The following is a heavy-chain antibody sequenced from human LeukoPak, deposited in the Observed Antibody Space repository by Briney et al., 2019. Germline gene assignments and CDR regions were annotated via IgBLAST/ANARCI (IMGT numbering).Heavy chain of an antibody. V-gene: IGHV1-46*01. D-gene: IGHD5-24*01. J-gene: IGHJ6*03. CDR2: INPSGGST. CDR1: GYTFISYG. Sequence: GASVKVSCRASGYTFISYGISWVRQAPGQGLEWMGIINPSGGSTSYAQKFQGRVTMTRDMSTSTVYMELSSLRSEDTAVYYCARGEMATVFMGFYYYYYYMDVWGKGTTVTVSS. CDR3: ARGEMATVFMGFYYYYYYMDV.